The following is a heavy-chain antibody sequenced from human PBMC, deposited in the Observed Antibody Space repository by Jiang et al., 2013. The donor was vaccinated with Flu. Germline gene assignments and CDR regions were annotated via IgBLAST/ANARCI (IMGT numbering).Heavy chain of an antibody. V-gene: IGHV4-39*01. Sequence: TVSGGSISSSNYYWGWIRQPPGKGLEWIGNIYYSGSTYYNPSLKSRLTISVDTSKNQFSLKLSSVSAADTAVYFCAGSYYDSSGYTDYWGQGILVTVSS. CDR3: AGSYYDSSGYTDY. J-gene: IGHJ4*02. CDR1: GGSISSSNYY. D-gene: IGHD3-22*01. CDR2: IYYSGST.